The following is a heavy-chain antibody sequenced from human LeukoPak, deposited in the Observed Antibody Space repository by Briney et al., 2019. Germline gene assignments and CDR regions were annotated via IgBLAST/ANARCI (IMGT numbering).Heavy chain of an antibody. J-gene: IGHJ4*02. V-gene: IGHV4-61*01. D-gene: IGHD1-7*01. CDR2: IYYSGST. CDR1: GGSVSSGSYY. CDR3: ELDDY. Sequence: SETLSLTCTVSGGSVSSGSYYWSWIRQPPGKGLEWIGYIYYSGSTNYNPSLKSRVTISVDTSKNQFSLKLSSVTAADTAVYYCELDDYWGQGTLVTVSS.